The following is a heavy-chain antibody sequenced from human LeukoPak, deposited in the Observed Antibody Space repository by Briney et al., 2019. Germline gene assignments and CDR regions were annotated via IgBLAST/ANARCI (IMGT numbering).Heavy chain of an antibody. CDR2: INHSGST. J-gene: IGHJ6*02. V-gene: IGHV4-34*01. Sequence: PSETLSLTCAVYGGSFSGYYWSWIRRPPGKGLEWIGEINHSGSTNYNPSLKSRVTISVDTSKIQFSLKLSSVTAADTAVYYCARHRVSYDITRGVDVWGHGTTVTVSS. CDR1: GGSFSGYY. D-gene: IGHD3-9*01. CDR3: ARHRVSYDITRGVDV.